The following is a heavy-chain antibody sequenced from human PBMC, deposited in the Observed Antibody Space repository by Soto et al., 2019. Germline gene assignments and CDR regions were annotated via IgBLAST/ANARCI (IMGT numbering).Heavy chain of an antibody. Sequence: GGSLKISCAASGFTFSSYGMHWVRQAPGKGLEWVAVISYDGSNKYYADSVKGRFTISRDNSKNTLYLQMNSLRAEDTAVYYCAKERAYYYDSSGFDYWGQGTLVTVSS. J-gene: IGHJ4*02. V-gene: IGHV3-30*18. CDR1: GFTFSSYG. CDR2: ISYDGSNK. D-gene: IGHD3-22*01. CDR3: AKERAYYYDSSGFDY.